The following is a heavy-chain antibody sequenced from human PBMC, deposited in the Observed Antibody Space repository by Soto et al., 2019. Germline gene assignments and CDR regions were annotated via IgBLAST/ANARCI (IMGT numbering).Heavy chain of an antibody. CDR1: GFTFSYYY. J-gene: IGHJ3*02. D-gene: IGHD3-10*01. CDR2: ISSSGSTI. Sequence: GGSLRLSCAASGFTFSYYYMSWIRQAPGKGLEWVSYISSSGSTIYYADSVKGRFTISRDNAKNSLYLQMNSLRAEDTAVYYCARDNTQLLWFGELGNDAFDIWGQGTMVTVSS. V-gene: IGHV3-11*01. CDR3: ARDNTQLLWFGELGNDAFDI.